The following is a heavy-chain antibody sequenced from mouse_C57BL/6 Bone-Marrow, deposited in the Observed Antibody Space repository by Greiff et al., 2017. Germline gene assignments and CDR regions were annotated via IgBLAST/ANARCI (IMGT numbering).Heavy chain of an antibody. CDR3: ARSSYYSNDYYAMDA. J-gene: IGHJ4*01. CDR1: GYTFTNYW. Sequence: VQLQQSGAELVRPGTSVKMSCKASGYTFTNYWIGWAKQRPGHGLEWIGDIYPGGGYTNYNEKFKGKATLTADKSSSTAYMQFSSLTSEDSAIYYCARSSYYSNDYYAMDAWGQGSSVTVSS. CDR2: IYPGGGYT. V-gene: IGHV1-63*01. D-gene: IGHD2-5*01.